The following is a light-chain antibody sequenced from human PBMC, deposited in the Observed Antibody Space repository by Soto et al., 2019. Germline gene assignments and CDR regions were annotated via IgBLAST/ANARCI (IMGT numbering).Light chain of an antibody. Sequence: IVLTQSPATLSVSPGERATLSCRASQSVSSSYLAWYQQKPGQAPRLLIYGASSRATGIPDRFSGSGSGTDFTLTISRLEPEDFAVYYCQQYGSSPPTFGQGTRLEI. CDR1: QSVSSSY. CDR2: GAS. J-gene: IGKJ5*01. V-gene: IGKV3-20*01. CDR3: QQYGSSPPT.